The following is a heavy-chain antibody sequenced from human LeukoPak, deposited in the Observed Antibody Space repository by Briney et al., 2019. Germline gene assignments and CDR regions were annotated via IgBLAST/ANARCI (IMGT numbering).Heavy chain of an antibody. CDR1: GYTFTSYD. J-gene: IGHJ4*02. D-gene: IGHD2-21*01. Sequence: ASVKVSCTASGYTFTSYDMNWVRQAPGQGLEWVGWMNPDSGHTGYAQKFQGRVTMTRDTSISTAYMELTSLTSEDTAVYYCARVWGSIDYWGQGTLVTVSS. V-gene: IGHV1-8*01. CDR3: ARVWGSIDY. CDR2: MNPDSGHT.